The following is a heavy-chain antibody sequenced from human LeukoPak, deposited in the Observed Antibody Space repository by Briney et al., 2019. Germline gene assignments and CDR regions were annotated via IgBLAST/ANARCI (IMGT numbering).Heavy chain of an antibody. V-gene: IGHV4-39*01. Sequence: SETLSLTCTVSGVSISSGSYYWGWIRHPPGKGLEWIGAIYYTGTTHYNPSLKSRVTISADTSKNQFSLKLTSVTAADTAVYYCARRGDYWGQGILVTVSS. D-gene: IGHD3-16*01. CDR2: IYYTGTT. CDR3: ARRGDY. J-gene: IGHJ4*02. CDR1: GVSISSGSYY.